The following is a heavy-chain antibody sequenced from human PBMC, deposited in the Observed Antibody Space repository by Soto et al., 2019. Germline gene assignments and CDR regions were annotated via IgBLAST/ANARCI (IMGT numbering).Heavy chain of an antibody. CDR2: INPNTGHS. V-gene: IGHV1-8*01. Sequence: QVQMVQSGAEVKKPGASVKVSCKASGNALTSYDVRWVRQAAGQGLEWLGWINPNTGHSVPTWRFQGRGRLTTNSSTTTTIMELTNLSYDDAAVYDCATTVNTADLLDSWGQGTQVTVSS. D-gene: IGHD4-17*01. CDR3: ATTVNTADLLDS. CDR1: GNALTSYD. J-gene: IGHJ5*01.